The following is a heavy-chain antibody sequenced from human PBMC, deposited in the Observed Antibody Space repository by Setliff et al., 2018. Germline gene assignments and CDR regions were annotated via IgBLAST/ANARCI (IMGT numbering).Heavy chain of an antibody. V-gene: IGHV4-38-2*01. J-gene: IGHJ6*03. Sequence: SETLSLTCAVSGYSINNAYYWGWIRQTPGKGLEWIGSIFRTGRSYYNPSLKSRVTISLDTSKNQFSLNLTSVTAADTAVYYCARASSGWYSAYYYYMDVWGKGTTVTVSS. CDR3: ARASSGWYSAYYYYMDV. D-gene: IGHD6-19*01. CDR1: GYSINNAYY. CDR2: IFRTGRS.